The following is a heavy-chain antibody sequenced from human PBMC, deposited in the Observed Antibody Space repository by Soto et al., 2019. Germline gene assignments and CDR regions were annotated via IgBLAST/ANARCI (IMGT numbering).Heavy chain of an antibody. Sequence: GASVKVSCKVSGYSLSKLSMNWVRQAPGKGLEWMGGFDPEDGKTTYAQKFQGRVTLTEDTSTDTAYMDLSSLTSEDTAVYYCANHGDFAAFDFWGQGTRVTVS. J-gene: IGHJ4*02. V-gene: IGHV1-24*01. CDR3: ANHGDFAAFDF. CDR2: FDPEDGKT. CDR1: GYSLSKLS.